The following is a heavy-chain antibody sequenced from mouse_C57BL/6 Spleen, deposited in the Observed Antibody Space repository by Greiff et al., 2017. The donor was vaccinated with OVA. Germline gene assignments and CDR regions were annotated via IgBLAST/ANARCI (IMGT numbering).Heavy chain of an antibody. V-gene: IGHV1-42*01. CDR1: GYSFTGYY. Sequence: VQLQQSGPELVKPGASVKISCKASGYSFTGYYMNWVKQSPEKSLEWIGEINPSTGGTTYNQKFKAKATLTVDKSSSTAYMQLKSLTSEDSAVYYCARRWITTDWYFDVWGTGTTVTVSS. CDR2: INPSTGGT. CDR3: ARRWITTDWYFDV. J-gene: IGHJ1*03. D-gene: IGHD1-1*01.